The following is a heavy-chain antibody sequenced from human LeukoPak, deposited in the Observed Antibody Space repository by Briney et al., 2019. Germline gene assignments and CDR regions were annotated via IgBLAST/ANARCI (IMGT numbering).Heavy chain of an antibody. V-gene: IGHV1-8*02. J-gene: IGHJ4*02. D-gene: IGHD2/OR15-2a*01. CDR3: ARVFSTGPVDY. CDR2: MNPNSGNT. Sequence: GASVKVSCKSSGYTFTNYGISWVRQATGQGLEWMGWMNPNSGNTGYAQKFQGRVTMTRNTSISTAYMELSSLRSEDTAVYYCARVFSTGPVDYWGQGTLVTVSS. CDR1: GYTFTNYG.